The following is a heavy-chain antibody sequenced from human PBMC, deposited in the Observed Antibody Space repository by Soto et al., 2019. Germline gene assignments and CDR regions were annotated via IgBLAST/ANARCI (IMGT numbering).Heavy chain of an antibody. CDR3: ASKLGRDYYYGMDV. Sequence: QVQLVQSGAEVKKPGSSVKVSCKASGGTFSSYAISWVRQAPGQGLEWMGGIIPIFGTANYAQEFQERVTITADESTSTAYLELSSLRSEDKAVYYCASKLGRDYYYGMDVWGQGTTVTVSS. V-gene: IGHV1-69*12. CDR2: IIPIFGTA. J-gene: IGHJ6*02. CDR1: GGTFSSYA. D-gene: IGHD1-26*01.